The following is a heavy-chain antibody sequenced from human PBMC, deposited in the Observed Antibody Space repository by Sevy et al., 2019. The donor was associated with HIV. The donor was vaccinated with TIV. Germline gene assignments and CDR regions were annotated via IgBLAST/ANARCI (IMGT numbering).Heavy chain of an antibody. CDR1: GFTFGDFW. V-gene: IGHV3-7*03. J-gene: IGHJ6*02. D-gene: IGHD2-2*01. Sequence: GGSLRLSCAASGFTFGDFWMTWVRQAPGKGLEWVANIKRDGSEKYYVASVKGRFTISRGKAKGSLYLQMKSLGAEDTAVYYCARDCNSNTCLWGLDVWGQGTTVTVSS. CDR3: ARDCNSNTCLWGLDV. CDR2: IKRDGSEK.